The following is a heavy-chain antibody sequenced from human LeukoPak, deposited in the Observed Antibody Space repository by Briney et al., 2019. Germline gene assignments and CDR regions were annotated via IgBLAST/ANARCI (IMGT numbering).Heavy chain of an antibody. CDR2: IYYSGST. CDR3: ARVRGSSSSRRDYYYMDV. V-gene: IGHV4-59*01. CDR1: GDSISSYY. Sequence: SETLSLTCTVSGDSISSYYWSWIRQPPGKGLEWIGYIYYSGSTNYNPSLKSRVTISLDTSKNQFSLKLSSVTAADTAVYYCARVRGSSSSRRDYYYMDVWGKGTTVTVSS. D-gene: IGHD6-6*01. J-gene: IGHJ6*03.